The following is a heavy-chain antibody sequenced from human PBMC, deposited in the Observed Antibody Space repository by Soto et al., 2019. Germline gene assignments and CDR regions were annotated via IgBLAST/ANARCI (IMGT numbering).Heavy chain of an antibody. CDR2: INGGSGYT. J-gene: IGHJ5*02. CDR3: ARARFEVDP. CDR1: RYTFTSHS. V-gene: IGHV1-3*01. D-gene: IGHD3-9*01. Sequence: QVQLVQSGAELKKPGASVKVSCKASRYTFTSHSMHWVRQAPGQRLEWMGWINGGSGYTRYSQKFQGRVTFTRDTSASTVYMELSSLRSEDTAVYYCARARFEVDPWGQGTLVTVSS.